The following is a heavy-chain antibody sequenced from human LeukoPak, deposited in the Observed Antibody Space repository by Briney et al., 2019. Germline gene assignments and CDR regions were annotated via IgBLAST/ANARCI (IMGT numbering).Heavy chain of an antibody. CDR3: AKGRSFGGSGSYSFDY. CDR2: ISGSGGST. D-gene: IGHD3-10*01. CDR1: GFTFSSYA. J-gene: IGHJ4*02. V-gene: IGHV3-23*01. Sequence: PGGSLRLSCAASGFTFSSYAMSWVRQAPGKGLEWVSAISGSGGSTYYADSVKGRFTISRDNSKNTLYLQMNSLRAEDTAVYYCAKGRSFGGSGSYSFDYWGQGTLVTVSS.